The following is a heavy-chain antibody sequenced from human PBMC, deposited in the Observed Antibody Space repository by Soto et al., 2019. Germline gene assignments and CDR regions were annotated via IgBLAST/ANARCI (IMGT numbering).Heavy chain of an antibody. CDR3: ARSYYYDSSGYFPY. CDR2: IYYSGST. J-gene: IGHJ4*02. Sequence: SETLSLTXTVSGGSVSSGSYYWSWIRQPPGKGLEWIGYIYYSGSTNYNPSLKSRVTISVDTSKNQFSLKLSSVTAADTAVHYCARSYYYDSSGYFPYWGQGTLVTVSS. CDR1: GGSVSSGSYY. V-gene: IGHV4-61*01. D-gene: IGHD3-22*01.